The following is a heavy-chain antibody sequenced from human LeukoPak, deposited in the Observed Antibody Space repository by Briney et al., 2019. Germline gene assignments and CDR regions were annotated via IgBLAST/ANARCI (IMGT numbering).Heavy chain of an antibody. CDR3: ARDGDSTGYYFAY. J-gene: IGHJ4*02. CDR1: CGSISSNGYY. D-gene: IGHD3-22*01. V-gene: IGHV4-31*03. Sequence: SQTLSLTCTVSCGSISSNGYYWSWIRQQPGKGLEWIGCIYYSGSTYYNPSLTSRVTISVDTSKNHFSLKLSSVTAADTAVYYCARDGDSTGYYFAYWGQGTLVTVSS. CDR2: IYYSGST.